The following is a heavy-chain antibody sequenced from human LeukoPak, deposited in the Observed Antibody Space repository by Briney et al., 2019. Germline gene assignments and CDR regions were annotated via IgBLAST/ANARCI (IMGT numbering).Heavy chain of an antibody. CDR1: GYTFTGYY. D-gene: IGHD2-21*02. J-gene: IGHJ4*02. V-gene: IGHV1-2*04. CDR3: ARAFYCGGDCHSGEFDY. CDR2: INPNSGGT. Sequence: ASVKVSCKASGYTFTGYYMHWVRQAPGQGLEWMGWINPNSGGTNYAQKFQGWVTMTRDTSISTAYMELSRLRSDDTAVYYCARAFYCGGDCHSGEFDYWGQGTLVTVSS.